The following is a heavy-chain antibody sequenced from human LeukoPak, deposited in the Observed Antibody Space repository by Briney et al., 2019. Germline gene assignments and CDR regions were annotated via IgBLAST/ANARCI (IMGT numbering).Heavy chain of an antibody. V-gene: IGHV4-59*01. D-gene: IGHD2-2*01. J-gene: IGHJ5*02. CDR1: GGSISSYY. CDR3: ARGYCSSTSCPPGFQNWFDP. Sequence: SETLSLTCTVSGGSISSYYWSWIRQPPGKGLEWIGYIYYSGSTNYNPSLKSRVTISVDTSKNQFSLKLSSVTAADTAVYYCARGYCSSTSCPPGFQNWFDPWGQGTLVTV. CDR2: IYYSGST.